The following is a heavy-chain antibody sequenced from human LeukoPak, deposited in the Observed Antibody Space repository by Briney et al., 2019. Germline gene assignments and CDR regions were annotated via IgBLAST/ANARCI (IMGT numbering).Heavy chain of an antibody. CDR1: GFTFTNYV. CDR2: ISYDGSNK. D-gene: IGHD2-15*01. J-gene: IGHJ6*03. Sequence: GGSLRLSCAASGFTFTNYVMHWVRQAPGKGLEWVAVISYDGSNKYYADSVKGRFTISRDNSKNTLYLQMNSLRTEDTAVYYCAKGPKGYCSGGSCYYSYHYMDVWGKGTTVTISS. CDR3: AKGPKGYCSGGSCYYSYHYMDV. V-gene: IGHV3-30*18.